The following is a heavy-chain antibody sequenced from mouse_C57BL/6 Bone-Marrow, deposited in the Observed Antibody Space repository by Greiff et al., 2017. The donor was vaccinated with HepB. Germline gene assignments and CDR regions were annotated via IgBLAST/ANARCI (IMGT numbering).Heavy chain of an antibody. V-gene: IGHV5-4*01. CDR2: ISDGGSYT. CDR1: GFTFSSYA. J-gene: IGHJ3*01. Sequence: EVQVVESGGGLVKPGGSLKLSCAASGFTFSSYAMSWVRQTPEKRLEWVATISDGGSYTYYPDNGKGRFTISRDNAKNNLYLQMSHLKSEDTAMYYCARDSPHYYGSRGFAYWGQGTLVTVSA. D-gene: IGHD1-1*01. CDR3: ARDSPHYYGSRGFAY.